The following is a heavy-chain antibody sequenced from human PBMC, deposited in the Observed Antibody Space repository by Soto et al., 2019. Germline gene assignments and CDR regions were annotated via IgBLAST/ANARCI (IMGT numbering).Heavy chain of an antibody. CDR2: IDPSDSYT. CDR1: GYSFTSYW. V-gene: IGHV5-10-1*01. CDR3: ARPGKGYYDSSGYSYYYYGMDV. Sequence: PGESLKISCKGSGYSFTSYWISWVRQMPGKGLEWMGRIDPSDSYTNYSPSFQGHVTISADKSISTAYLQWSSLKASDTAMYYCARPGKGYYDSSGYSYYYYGMDVWGQGTTVTV. D-gene: IGHD3-22*01. J-gene: IGHJ6*02.